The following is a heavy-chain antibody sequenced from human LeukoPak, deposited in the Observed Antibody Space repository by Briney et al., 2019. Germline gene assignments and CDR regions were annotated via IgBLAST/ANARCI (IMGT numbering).Heavy chain of an antibody. Sequence: HPGGSLRLSCAASGFTFSNYAMRWVRQAPGMGLEWVSGISGSGDSTYYADSVKGRFTISRDNSKNTLYLQMNSLRAEDTAVYYCARRSGIAVAGAFDYWGQGTLVTVSS. V-gene: IGHV3-23*01. D-gene: IGHD6-19*01. CDR2: ISGSGDST. J-gene: IGHJ4*02. CDR1: GFTFSNYA. CDR3: ARRSGIAVAGAFDY.